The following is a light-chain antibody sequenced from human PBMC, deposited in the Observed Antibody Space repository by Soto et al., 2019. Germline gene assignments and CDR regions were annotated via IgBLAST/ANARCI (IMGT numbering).Light chain of an antibody. CDR2: AAS. CDR3: QQRHRWPIT. CDR1: QSISSH. V-gene: IGKV1-39*01. Sequence: GARVTITCRARQSISSHLNWYQHKSGKAPKLLIYAASSLHSGVPSRFSGSGSGTDFTLTISSLEPEDSAVYYCQQRHRWPITFGQGTRLEI. J-gene: IGKJ5*01.